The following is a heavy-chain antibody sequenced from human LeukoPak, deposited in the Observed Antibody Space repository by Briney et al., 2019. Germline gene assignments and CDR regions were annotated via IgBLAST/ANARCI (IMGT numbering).Heavy chain of an antibody. V-gene: IGHV4-61*08. J-gene: IGHJ3*02. CDR3: ARPMAEADDAFDI. CDR2: IYYSGST. D-gene: IGHD3-10*01. CDR1: GGSISSGGYY. Sequence: PSETLSLTCTVSGGSISSGGYYWSWIRQPPGKGLEWIGYIYYSGSTNYNPSLKSRVTISVDTSKNQFSLKLSSVTAADTAVYYCARPMAEADDAFDIWGQGTMVTVSS.